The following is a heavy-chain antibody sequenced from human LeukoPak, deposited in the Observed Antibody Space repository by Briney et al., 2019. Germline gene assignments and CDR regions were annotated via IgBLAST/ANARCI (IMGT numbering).Heavy chain of an antibody. J-gene: IGHJ3*02. CDR2: IRYDGDVK. V-gene: IGHV3-30*02. Sequence: PGGSLRLSCAASGFTFNRHAMYWVRQTPGKGLEWVSFIRYDGDVKYYADSVRGRFTISRDNAKNTLYLQLGSLRREDTAVYYCAKDFISYAVDIWGQGTLVTVSS. CDR3: AKDFISYAVDI. CDR1: GFTFNRHA. D-gene: IGHD2/OR15-2a*01.